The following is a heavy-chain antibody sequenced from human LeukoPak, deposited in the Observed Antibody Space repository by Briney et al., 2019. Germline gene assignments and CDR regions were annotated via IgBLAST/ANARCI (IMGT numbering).Heavy chain of an antibody. D-gene: IGHD3-3*01. V-gene: IGHV1-18*01. CDR3: ARAYNVLRFLEWPNPDDYMDV. CDR2: ISAYNGNT. Sequence: ASVKLSCKASGYTFTSYGISWVRQAPGQGLEWMGWISAYNGNTNYAQKLQGRVTMTTDTSTSTAYMELRSLRSDDRAVYYCARAYNVLRFLEWPNPDDYMDVWGKGTTVTVSS. J-gene: IGHJ6*03. CDR1: GYTFTSYG.